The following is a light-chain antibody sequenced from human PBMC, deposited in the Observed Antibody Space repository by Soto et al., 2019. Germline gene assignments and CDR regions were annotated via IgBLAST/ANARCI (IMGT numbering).Light chain of an antibody. CDR3: QQYNSYSPAT. Sequence: IQMTQSPSSLSASVGDRVTITCLASESISSYLNWYQHKPGKAPKLLIYAASSLQSGVPSRFSGSGSGTEFTLTISSLQPDDFATYYCQQYNSYSPATFGQGTKVDIK. J-gene: IGKJ1*01. CDR2: AAS. CDR1: ESISSY. V-gene: IGKV1-5*01.